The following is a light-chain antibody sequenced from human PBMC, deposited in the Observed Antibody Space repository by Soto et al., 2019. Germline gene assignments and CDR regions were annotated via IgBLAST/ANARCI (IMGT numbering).Light chain of an antibody. V-gene: IGLV2-14*01. J-gene: IGLJ1*01. Sequence: QSALTQPASVSGSPGQSITISCTGTSSDVGGYNYVSWYQQHPGKAPKLMIYEVSNGPSGVSNRFSGSKSGNTASLTISGLQAEDEADYYSSSYTSSTSCVFGTGTKLTVL. CDR3: SSYTSSTSCV. CDR1: SSDVGGYNY. CDR2: EVS.